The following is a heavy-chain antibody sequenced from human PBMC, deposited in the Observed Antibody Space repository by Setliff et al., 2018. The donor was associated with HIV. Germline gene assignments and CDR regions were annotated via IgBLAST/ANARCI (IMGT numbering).Heavy chain of an antibody. CDR1: GGSISSGSYY. CDR3: ARIVATITCYDY. J-gene: IGHJ4*02. CDR2: IYASGRT. V-gene: IGHV4-61*02. Sequence: TLSRTCTVSGGSISSGSYYWSWIRQPAGKGLEWIGRIYASGRTNYNPSLESRVTISLDTSKNQFSLKLSSVTAADSAVYYCARIVATITCYDYWGQGTLVTVSS. D-gene: IGHD5-12*01.